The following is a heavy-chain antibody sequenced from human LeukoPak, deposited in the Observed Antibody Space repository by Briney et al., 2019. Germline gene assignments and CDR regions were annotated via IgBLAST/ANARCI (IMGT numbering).Heavy chain of an antibody. Sequence: GGSLRLSCAASGFTVSSNYMSWFRQAPGKGLEWVSVIYSGGNTYYGDSVKGRFTISRDNSKNTLYLQMNSLRAEDTAVYYCARDQCSGGSCYDWFDPWGQGTLVTVSS. J-gene: IGHJ5*02. CDR1: GFTVSSNY. CDR3: ARDQCSGGSCYDWFDP. CDR2: IYSGGNT. V-gene: IGHV3-53*01. D-gene: IGHD2-15*01.